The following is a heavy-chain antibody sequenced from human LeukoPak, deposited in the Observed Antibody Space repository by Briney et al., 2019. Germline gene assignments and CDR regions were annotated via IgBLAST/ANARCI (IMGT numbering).Heavy chain of an antibody. CDR1: GFTFSSYA. V-gene: IGHV3-23*01. J-gene: IGHJ4*02. CDR3: AKVGDNYYDRSGYQFDY. Sequence: GGSLRLSCAASGFTFSSYAMSWVRQAPGKGLEWVSAISGSGGSTYYADSVKGRFTISRDNSKSTLYLQMNSLRAEDTAVYYCAKVGDNYYDRSGYQFDYWGQGTLVTVSS. D-gene: IGHD3-22*01. CDR2: ISGSGGST.